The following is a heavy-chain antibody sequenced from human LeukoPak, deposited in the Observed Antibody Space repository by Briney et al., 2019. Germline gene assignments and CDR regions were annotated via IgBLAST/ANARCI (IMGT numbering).Heavy chain of an antibody. D-gene: IGHD3-22*01. CDR2: NIPIFGTA. CDR3: ARTYYYDSSGIPPI. Sequence: SVKVSCKASGNSISNYAVSWVRQAPGQGLEWMGGNIPIFGTANYAQKFQGRVTITADESTSTAYMELSSLRSEDTAVYYCARTYYYDSSGIPPIWGQGTMVTVSS. V-gene: IGHV1-69*13. J-gene: IGHJ3*02. CDR1: GNSISNYA.